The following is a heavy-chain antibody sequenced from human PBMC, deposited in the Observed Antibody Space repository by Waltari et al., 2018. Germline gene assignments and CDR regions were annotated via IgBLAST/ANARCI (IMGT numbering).Heavy chain of an antibody. D-gene: IGHD5-12*01. J-gene: IGHJ4*02. CDR1: GGSISRSNW. Sequence: QVQLQESGPGLVKPSGTLSLTCAVHGGSISRSNWWSWVRQPPGKRLEGFGYTLTFGSTDYNPPLKSRVTISVDKSKNQVSLKLSSVTAADTAVYYCARDRGVATIPYFDYWGQGTLVTVSS. V-gene: IGHV4-4*02. CDR3: ARDRGVATIPYFDY. CDR2: TLTFGST.